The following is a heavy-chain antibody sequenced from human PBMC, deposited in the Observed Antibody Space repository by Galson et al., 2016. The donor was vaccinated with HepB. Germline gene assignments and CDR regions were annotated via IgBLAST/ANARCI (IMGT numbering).Heavy chain of an antibody. CDR2: IKSKTDGGTT. CDR3: ARDPWIPTAGTVDY. D-gene: IGHD6-13*01. J-gene: IGHJ4*02. V-gene: IGHV3-15*05. Sequence: SLRLSCAASGFTFSKAWMTWVRQAPGKGLEWVGRIKSKTDGGTTDYTAPVKGRFTISRDDSKNTLYLQMDSLTAEDTAVYYCARDPWIPTAGTVDYWGQGTLVAVSS. CDR1: GFTFSKAW.